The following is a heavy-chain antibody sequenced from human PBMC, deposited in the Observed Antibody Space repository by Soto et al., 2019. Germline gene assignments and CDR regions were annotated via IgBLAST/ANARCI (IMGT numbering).Heavy chain of an antibody. Sequence: QVQLVQSGTEVKKPGSSVKVSCKDSGDTFSTYSLFWVRQAPGQGLEWMGRIIPMLGTRNYAQRFQDRVTITADKTTATAHMELSSLRSEDTALYYCTVGSWSGEVFDIWGQGTMVTVSS. D-gene: IGHD2-21*01. V-gene: IGHV1-69*08. CDR3: TVGSWSGEVFDI. J-gene: IGHJ3*02. CDR2: IIPMLGTR. CDR1: GDTFSTYS.